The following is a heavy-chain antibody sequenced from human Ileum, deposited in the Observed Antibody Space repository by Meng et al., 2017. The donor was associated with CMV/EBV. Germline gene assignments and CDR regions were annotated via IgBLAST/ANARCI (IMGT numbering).Heavy chain of an antibody. Sequence: LQDTGAGLVNPSETLSLTCTVSGYPISSNFASWIRQPAGKGLEWIGRIYSSGSTFYNPSLNSRVTMSVDTSKNQFSLSLASVTAADTAIYFCAREESVGIAVTGTFDYWGQGILVTVSS. CDR3: AREESVGIAVTGTFDY. V-gene: IGHV4-4*07. J-gene: IGHJ4*02. D-gene: IGHD6-19*01. CDR1: GYPISSNF. CDR2: IYSSGST.